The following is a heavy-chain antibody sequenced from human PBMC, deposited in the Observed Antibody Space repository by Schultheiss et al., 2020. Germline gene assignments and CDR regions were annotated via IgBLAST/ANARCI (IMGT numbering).Heavy chain of an antibody. Sequence: GGSLRLSCAASGFTFNTYAMNWVRQAPGKGLEWVSFISDGAGTTYYADSVRGRFIISRDNIRNTLYLQMNSLRAEDTAIYYCAKKIFRGSWSHECFDYWGQGTLVTVSS. CDR2: ISDGAGTT. CDR1: GFTFNTYA. J-gene: IGHJ4*02. V-gene: IGHV3-23*01. CDR3: AKKIFRGSWSHECFDY. D-gene: IGHD3-10*01.